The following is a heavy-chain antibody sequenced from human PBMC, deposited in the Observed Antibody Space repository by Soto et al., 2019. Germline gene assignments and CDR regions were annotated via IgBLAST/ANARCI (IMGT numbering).Heavy chain of an antibody. V-gene: IGHV4-30-4*01. CDR1: GGTITSADYS. D-gene: IGHD2-15*01. CDR3: ARERGCRGGSCLYGMDV. Sequence: QVQLQESGPGLVKPSQTLSLTCTVSGGTITSADYSWNWIRQRPGKDLERIGYIFDGASTNYNPYLKSRVTISVDTSTHQFALKLNAVTAADTAVNYCARERGCRGGSCLYGMDVWGQGTTVTVSS. J-gene: IGHJ6*02. CDR2: IFDGAST.